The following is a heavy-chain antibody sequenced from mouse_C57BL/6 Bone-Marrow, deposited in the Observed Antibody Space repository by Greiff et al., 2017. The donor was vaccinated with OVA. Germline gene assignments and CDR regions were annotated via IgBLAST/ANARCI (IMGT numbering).Heavy chain of an antibody. CDR2: IDPENGDT. CDR1: GFNIQDDY. D-gene: IGHD1-1*01. CDR3: TTGRYYGSSSYYFDY. Sequence: VQLKESGAELVRPGASVKLSCTASGFNIQDDYMHWVKQRPEQGLAWIGWIDPENGDTEYASKFQGKATITADTSSNTAYLQLSSLTSEDTAVYYCTTGRYYGSSSYYFDYWGQGTTLTVSS. V-gene: IGHV14-4*01. J-gene: IGHJ2*01.